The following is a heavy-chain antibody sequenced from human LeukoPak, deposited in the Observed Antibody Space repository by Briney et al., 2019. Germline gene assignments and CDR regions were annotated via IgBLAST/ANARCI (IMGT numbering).Heavy chain of an antibody. J-gene: IGHJ5*02. D-gene: IGHD6-13*01. CDR2: IYYSGSA. CDR1: GGSISSYY. V-gene: IGHV4-59*12. Sequence: KPSETLSLTCTVSGGSISSYYWSWIRQPPGKGLEWIGYIYYSGSANYNPSLKSRVTMSVDTSKNQFSLKLSSVTAADTAVYYCARAAGRQLVRDNWFDPWGQGTLVTVSS. CDR3: ARAAGRQLVRDNWFDP.